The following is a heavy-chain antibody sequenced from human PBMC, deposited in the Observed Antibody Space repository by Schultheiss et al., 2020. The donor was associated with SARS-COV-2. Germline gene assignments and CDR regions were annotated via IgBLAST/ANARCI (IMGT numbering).Heavy chain of an antibody. Sequence: GGSLRLSCAASGFTFSSYAMHWVRQAPGKGLEWVAVISYDGSNKYYADSVKGRFTIFRDNSKNTLYLQMNSLRAEDTAVYYCAKDLPIAAAFDYWGQGTLVTVSS. V-gene: IGHV3-30-3*01. D-gene: IGHD6-13*01. CDR3: AKDLPIAAAFDY. CDR2: ISYDGSNK. CDR1: GFTFSSYA. J-gene: IGHJ4*02.